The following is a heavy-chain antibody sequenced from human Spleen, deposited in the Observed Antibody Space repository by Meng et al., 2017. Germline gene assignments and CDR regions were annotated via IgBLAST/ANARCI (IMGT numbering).Heavy chain of an antibody. J-gene: IGHJ4*02. CDR1: GYTLTDYY. Sequence: QVQLVRSGAEVKKPGASVKVSCRASGYTLTDYYMHWVRQAPGQGLEWMGRINPNSGGTDYAQKFQGRVTMTRDTSINTAYMELSRLRSAADTAVYYCARWRGDSDFDYWGQGTLVTVSS. D-gene: IGHD2-21*02. CDR2: INPNSGGT. V-gene: IGHV1-2*06. CDR3: ARWRGDSDFDY.